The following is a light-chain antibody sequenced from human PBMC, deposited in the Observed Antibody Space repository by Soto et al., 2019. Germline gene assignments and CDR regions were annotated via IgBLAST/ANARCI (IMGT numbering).Light chain of an antibody. Sequence: EIVLTQSPATLSLSPGERATLSCRASQSVSSYLAWYQQKPGQAPRLLIYDASTRATGIPARFSGSGSGTEFTLTINNLQSEDVAIYYCQQYDKWPPVTFGQGTKVDIK. V-gene: IGKV3-15*01. CDR1: QSVSSY. CDR3: QQYDKWPPVT. CDR2: DAS. J-gene: IGKJ1*01.